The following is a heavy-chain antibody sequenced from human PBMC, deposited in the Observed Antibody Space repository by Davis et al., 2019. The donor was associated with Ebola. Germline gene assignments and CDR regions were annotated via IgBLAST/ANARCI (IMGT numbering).Heavy chain of an antibody. CDR1: GGSFSGYY. D-gene: IGHD4-17*01. V-gene: IGHV4-34*01. CDR2: INHSGST. J-gene: IGHJ4*02. CDR3: ARVSSGGDFDY. Sequence: GSLRLSCAVYGGSFSGYYWSWIRQPPGKGLEWIGEINHSGSTNYNPSLKSRVTISVDTSKNQFSLKLSSVTAADTAVYYCARVSSGGDFDYWGQGTLVTVSS.